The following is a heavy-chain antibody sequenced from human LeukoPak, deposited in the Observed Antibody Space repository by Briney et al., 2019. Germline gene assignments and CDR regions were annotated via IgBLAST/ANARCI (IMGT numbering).Heavy chain of an antibody. J-gene: IGHJ1*01. CDR3: AKDSGGWYEYFQH. V-gene: IGHV3-23*01. D-gene: IGHD6-19*01. CDR2: ISGSGGST. Sequence: PGRSLRLSCAASGFTFSSYAMSWVRQAPGKGLEWVSAISGSGGSTSYADSVKGRFTISRDNSKNTLYLQMNSLRAEDTAVYYCAKDSGGWYEYFQHWGQGTLVTVSS. CDR1: GFTFSSYA.